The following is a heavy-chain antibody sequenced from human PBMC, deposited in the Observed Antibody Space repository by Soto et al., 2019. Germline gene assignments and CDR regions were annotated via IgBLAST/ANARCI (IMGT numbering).Heavy chain of an antibody. CDR3: ARLRRRAAAGTWYFDY. V-gene: IGHV5-51*01. Sequence: GESLKISCKGSGYSFTSYWIGWVRQMPGKGLEWMGIIYPGDSDTRYSPSFQGQVTISADKSISTAYLQWSSLKASDTAMYYCARLRRRAAAGTWYFDYWGQGTLVTVSS. CDR1: GYSFTSYW. CDR2: IYPGDSDT. D-gene: IGHD6-13*01. J-gene: IGHJ4*02.